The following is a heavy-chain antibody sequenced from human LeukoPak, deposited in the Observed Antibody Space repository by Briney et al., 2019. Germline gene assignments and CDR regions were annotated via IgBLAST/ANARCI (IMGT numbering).Heavy chain of an antibody. Sequence: ASVKASCKASGYTFTSYYMHWVRQAPGQGLEWMGIINPSGGSTSYAQKFQGRVTMTRDMSTSTVYMELSSLRSEDTAVYYCARDQGSGSYLEYYFDYWGQGTLVTVSS. D-gene: IGHD1-26*01. J-gene: IGHJ4*02. CDR2: INPSGGST. CDR1: GYTFTSYY. CDR3: ARDQGSGSYLEYYFDY. V-gene: IGHV1-46*01.